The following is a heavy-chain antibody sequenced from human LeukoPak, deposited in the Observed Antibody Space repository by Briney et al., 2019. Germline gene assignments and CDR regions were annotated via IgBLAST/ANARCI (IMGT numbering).Heavy chain of an antibody. CDR2: FDPEDGET. J-gene: IGHJ4*02. D-gene: IGHD6-19*01. CDR3: ATANSYSSGWYAYYFDY. Sequence: ASVKVSCKVSGYTLTELSMHWVRQAPGKGLEWMGGFDPEDGETIYAQKFQGRVTMTEDTSTDTAYMELSSLRSEDTAVYYCATANSYSSGWYAYYFDYWGQGTLVTVSS. V-gene: IGHV1-24*01. CDR1: GYTLTELS.